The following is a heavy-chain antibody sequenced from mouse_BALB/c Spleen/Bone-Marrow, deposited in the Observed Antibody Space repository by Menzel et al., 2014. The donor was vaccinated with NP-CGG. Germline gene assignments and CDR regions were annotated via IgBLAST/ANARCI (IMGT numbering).Heavy chain of an antibody. CDR2: IDPYYGGI. D-gene: IGHD4-1*01. J-gene: IGHJ2*01. CDR1: GYSFTGFN. Sequence: VQLQQSGPELEKPGASVKISCKASGYSFTGFNMNWVKQSNGKSLEWIGNIDPYYGGISYNQNFKGKATLTVDKSSSTAYMQLKSLTSEDSAVYYCARSGVLNWDHFDYWGQGTTLTVSS. CDR3: ARSGVLNWDHFDY. V-gene: IGHV1-39*01.